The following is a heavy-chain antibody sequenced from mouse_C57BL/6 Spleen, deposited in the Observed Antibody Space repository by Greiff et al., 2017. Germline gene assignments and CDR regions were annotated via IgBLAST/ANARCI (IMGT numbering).Heavy chain of an antibody. CDR1: GYTFTSYW. D-gene: IGHD6-5*01. CDR2: IDPSDSET. Sequence: QVQLQQSGAELVRPGSSVKLSCKASGYTFTSYWMHWVKQRPIQGLEWIGNIDPSDSETNYNQKFKDKATLTVDKSSSTAYLTLRSLTSDDSSVCYCAMSRSYLFDVWGTGTTVTVSS. J-gene: IGHJ1*03. V-gene: IGHV1-52*01. CDR3: AMSRSYLFDV.